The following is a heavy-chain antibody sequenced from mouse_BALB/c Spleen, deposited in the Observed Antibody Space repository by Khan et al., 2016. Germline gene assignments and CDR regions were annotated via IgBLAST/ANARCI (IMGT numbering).Heavy chain of an antibody. CDR2: IDPPNGNT. CDR1: GINMSYTY. V-gene: IGHV14-3*02. Sequence: GQRQKPGGERGKEGGRVKLGCTAEGINMSYTYMHWLKQWPEQGLEWIGRIDPPNGNTKYDPKFQGKATITADTSSNTAYLQLSSLTSEDTAVYYCARMARKWGQGTTLTVSS. CDR3: ARMARK. J-gene: IGHJ2*01.